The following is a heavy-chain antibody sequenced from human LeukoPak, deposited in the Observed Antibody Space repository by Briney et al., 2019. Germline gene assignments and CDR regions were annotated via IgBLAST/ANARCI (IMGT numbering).Heavy chain of an antibody. J-gene: IGHJ6*02. V-gene: IGHV3-72*01. D-gene: IGHD3-16*01. CDR2: IRNKVRSYIR. CDR1: GFTLSDHY. CDR3: ARVGSNHYYGMDV. Sequence: PGGSLRLSCAASGFTLSDHYVDWVRQAPGKGLEWVGRIRNKVRSYIREYAASVKGRFSISSDDSRYSVYLQMNSLKVEDTAVYHCARVGSNHYYGMDVWGQGTTVTVS.